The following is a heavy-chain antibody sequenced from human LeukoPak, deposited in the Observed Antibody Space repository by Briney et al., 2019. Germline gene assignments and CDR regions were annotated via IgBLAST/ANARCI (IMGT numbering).Heavy chain of an antibody. CDR1: GFTFSRYG. CDR2: IWYDGSNR. J-gene: IGHJ4*02. D-gene: IGHD3-22*01. CDR3: ARDFGFSPSSGYSFDY. Sequence: GGSLRLSCAASGFTFSRYGMHWVRQAPGKGLEWVAVIWYDGSNRQYADSVKGRFTISRDNSKNTLYSQMNSLRDEDTAFYYCARDFGFSPSSGYSFDYWGQGTLVTVSS. V-gene: IGHV3-33*01.